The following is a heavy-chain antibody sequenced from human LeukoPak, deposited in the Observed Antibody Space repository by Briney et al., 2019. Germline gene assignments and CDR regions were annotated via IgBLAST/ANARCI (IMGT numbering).Heavy chain of an antibody. CDR2: INHSGST. Sequence: SETLSLTCAVYGGSFSGYYWSWIRQPPGKGLEWIGEINHSGSTNYNPSLKSRVTISVDTSKNQFSLKLSSVTAADTAVYYCARGRSMDVWGLGTTVTVSS. CDR3: ARGRSMDV. J-gene: IGHJ6*02. CDR1: GGSFSGYY. V-gene: IGHV4-34*01.